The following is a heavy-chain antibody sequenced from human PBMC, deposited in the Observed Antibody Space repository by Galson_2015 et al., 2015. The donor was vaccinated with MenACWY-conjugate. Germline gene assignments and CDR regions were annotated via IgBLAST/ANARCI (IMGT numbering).Heavy chain of an antibody. J-gene: IGHJ5*02. D-gene: IGHD1-14*01. V-gene: IGHV3-23*01. CDR3: ATTGLDRGWFDP. CDR2: NSGSGGST. CDR1: GFTFSSYA. Sequence: SLRLSCAASGFTFSSYAMSWVRQAPGKGLEWVSANSGSGGSTYYADSVKGRFTISRDNSKNTLYLQMNSLRAEDTAVYYCATTGLDRGWFDPWGQGALVTVSS.